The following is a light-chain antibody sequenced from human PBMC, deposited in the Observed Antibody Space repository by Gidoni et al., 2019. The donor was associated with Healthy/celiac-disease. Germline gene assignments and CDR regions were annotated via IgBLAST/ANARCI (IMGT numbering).Light chain of an antibody. Sequence: IQMTQSPSTLSASVGDRVTITCRASQSISSWLAWYQQKPGKAPKLLIYKASSLESGVPSRVSGSGSGTEFTLTISSLQPDDFATYYCQQYKGSFGQGTKLEIK. CDR1: QSISSW. J-gene: IGKJ2*04. V-gene: IGKV1-5*03. CDR3: QQYKGS. CDR2: KAS.